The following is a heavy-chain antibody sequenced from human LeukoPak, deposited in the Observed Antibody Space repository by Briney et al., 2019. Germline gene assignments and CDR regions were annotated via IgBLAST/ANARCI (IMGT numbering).Heavy chain of an antibody. CDR2: IYYSGSN. CDR1: GDSISSYY. D-gene: IGHD3-3*01. Sequence: PSETLSLTCTVFGDSISSYYWSWIRQPPGKGLEWIGYIYYSGSNNYNPSLKSRVTISVDTSKNQFSLKLTSVTAADTAVYYCARGVPEYYDFWSGYFYYFDYWGQGTLVTVSS. V-gene: IGHV4-59*01. J-gene: IGHJ4*02. CDR3: ARGVPEYYDFWSGYFYYFDY.